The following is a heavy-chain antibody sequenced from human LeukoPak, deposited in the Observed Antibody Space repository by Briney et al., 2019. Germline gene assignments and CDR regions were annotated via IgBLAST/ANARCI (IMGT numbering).Heavy chain of an antibody. CDR3: ATRIVVVPAAANLRLYYFDY. V-gene: IGHV1-24*01. Sequence: ASVKLSCTVSGCTLTELSMHWVRQAPGKGLEWMGGFDPEDSETVYAQKFQRRVNMTEHTSPVTANMELSSHRSEPTAVYYWATRIVVVPAAANLRLYYFDYWGQGTLVTVSS. J-gene: IGHJ4*02. CDR2: FDPEDSET. D-gene: IGHD2-2*01. CDR1: GCTLTELS.